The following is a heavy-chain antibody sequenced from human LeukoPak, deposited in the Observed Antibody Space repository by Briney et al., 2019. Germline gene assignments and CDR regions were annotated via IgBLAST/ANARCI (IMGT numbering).Heavy chain of an antibody. CDR1: GYTFIEYW. CDR2: ININSGGI. J-gene: IGHJ4*02. V-gene: IGHV1-2*06. D-gene: IGHD3-3*01. CDR3: ARDRDGGVGTIDY. Sequence: ASVKVSCKASGYTFIEYWIHWVRQAPGQGLEWMGRININSGGINYAQKFQGRVTMTRATSISTAYMELSRLRFDDAAVYYCARDRDGGVGTIDYWGQGTLVPVSS.